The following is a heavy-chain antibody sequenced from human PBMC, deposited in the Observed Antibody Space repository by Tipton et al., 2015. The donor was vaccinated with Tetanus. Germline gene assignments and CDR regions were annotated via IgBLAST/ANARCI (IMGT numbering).Heavy chain of an antibody. Sequence: TLSLTCTVSGGSISSDAHYWSWIRQAPGKGLEWLGYISHSGTTNYNPSLMSRVTLSLDTARGQFSLKLTSVTAADAAVYFCARDRRDSAYDSRGFYSPLYYFDNWGQGLRVTVSS. CDR2: ISHSGTT. CDR1: GGSISSDAHY. D-gene: IGHD3-22*01. CDR3: ARDRRDSAYDSRGFYSPLYYFDN. J-gene: IGHJ4*02. V-gene: IGHV4-30-4*01.